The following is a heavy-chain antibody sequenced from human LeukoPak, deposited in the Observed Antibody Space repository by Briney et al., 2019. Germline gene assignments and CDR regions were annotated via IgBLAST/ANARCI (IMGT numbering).Heavy chain of an antibody. J-gene: IGHJ4*02. Sequence: VASVKVSCKASGYTFTSYDINWVRQATGQGLEWMGWMNPNSGNTGYAQKFQGRVTMTRNTSISTAYMELGSLRSEDTAVYYCARGQSHSYYYDSSGYSEGDDYWGQGTLVTVSS. CDR1: GYTFTSYD. CDR3: ARGQSHSYYYDSSGYSEGDDY. CDR2: MNPNSGNT. V-gene: IGHV1-8*01. D-gene: IGHD3-22*01.